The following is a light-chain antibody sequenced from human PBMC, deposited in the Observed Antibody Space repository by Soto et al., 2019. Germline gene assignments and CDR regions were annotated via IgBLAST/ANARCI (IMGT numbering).Light chain of an antibody. V-gene: IGLV2-14*01. CDR2: DVS. Sequence: QSALTQPASVSGSPGQSIPISCTGTSSDVGGSDFVSWHQQHPGKAPKLMIYDVSKWPSGVSNRFSGSKSGNTASLTISGLQAEDEADYYCSSYTSSRSYVFGTGTKLT. J-gene: IGLJ1*01. CDR1: SSDVGGSDF. CDR3: SSYTSSRSYV.